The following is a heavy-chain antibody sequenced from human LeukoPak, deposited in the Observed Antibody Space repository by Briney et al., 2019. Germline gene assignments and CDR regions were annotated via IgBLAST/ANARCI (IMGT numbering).Heavy chain of an antibody. CDR1: GFTFSNYW. D-gene: IGHD4-11*01. CDR2: MKEDGSEI. Sequence: PGGSLRLSCATSGFTFSNYWMSWVRQAPGKGLEWVANMKEDGSEINYADSVKGRFTISRDNAQDSLYLQMNSLRAEDTAVYYCVRDRGYSNFDYWGQGTLVTVSS. J-gene: IGHJ4*02. CDR3: VRDRGYSNFDY. V-gene: IGHV3-7*01.